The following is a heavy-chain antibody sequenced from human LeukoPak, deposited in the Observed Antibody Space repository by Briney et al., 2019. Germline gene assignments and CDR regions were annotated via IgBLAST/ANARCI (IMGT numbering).Heavy chain of an antibody. D-gene: IGHD6-13*01. V-gene: IGHV1-46*01. CDR3: AKEVAAPGTGLDY. CDR1: RYPLTSYY. Sequence: GASVKVSCKASRYPLTSYYIHWVRQAPGQGLEWMGITNPSGGSTSYEEKFQGRVTMTRDTSTSTVYMEPSSQRFENTAVYYCAKEVAAPGTGLDYWGQGTLVTVSS. J-gene: IGHJ4*02. CDR2: TNPSGGST.